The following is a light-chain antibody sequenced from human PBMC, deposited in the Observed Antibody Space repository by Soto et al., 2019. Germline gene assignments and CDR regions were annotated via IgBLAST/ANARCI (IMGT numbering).Light chain of an antibody. J-gene: IGKJ5*01. CDR3: QHYGSSDLIT. Sequence: EIVLTQSPGTLSLSPGERATLSCRASQRVSSSYLAWYQQKPGQAPRLRIDGASSRATGIPDRFSGSGSGTDFALAISRLEPEDIAVYYCQHYGSSDLITFGQGTRLEIK. CDR2: GAS. CDR1: QRVSSSY. V-gene: IGKV3-20*01.